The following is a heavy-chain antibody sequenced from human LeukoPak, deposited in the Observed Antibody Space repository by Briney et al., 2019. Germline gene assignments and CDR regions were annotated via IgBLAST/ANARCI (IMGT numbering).Heavy chain of an antibody. CDR2: IYYSGST. V-gene: IGHV4-59*01. J-gene: IGHJ4*02. CDR1: GGSISSYY. D-gene: IGHD6-19*01. Sequence: SETLSLTCTVSGGSISSYYWSWIRQPPGKGLEWIGYIYYSGSTNYNPSLKSRVTISVDTSKNQFSLKLSSVTAADTAVYYCARVQAGPRTFDCWGQGTLVTVSS. CDR3: ARVQAGPRTFDC.